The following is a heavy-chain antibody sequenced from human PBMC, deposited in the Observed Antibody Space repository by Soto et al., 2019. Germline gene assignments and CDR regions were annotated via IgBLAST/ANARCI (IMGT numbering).Heavy chain of an antibody. D-gene: IGHD6-13*01. CDR2: TSYAGNT. CDR3: ARDKQVAQGY. J-gene: IGHJ4*02. V-gene: IGHV4-59*12. CDR1: GGSITPYH. Sequence: SETLSLTCIVSGGSITPYHWSWIRQLPEEGLEWIAYTSYAGNTNYNPSFQSRVTISRDNSKNTLYLQMNSLRVEDTAVYYCARDKQVAQGYWGQGTLVTVSS.